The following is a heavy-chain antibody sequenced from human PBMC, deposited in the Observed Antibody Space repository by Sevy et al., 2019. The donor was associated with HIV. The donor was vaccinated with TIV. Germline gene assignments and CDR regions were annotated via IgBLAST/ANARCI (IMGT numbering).Heavy chain of an antibody. V-gene: IGHV4-34*01. CDR1: GGSFSGYY. CDR3: ATAYGDYPYYYYYGMDV. Sequence: SETLSLTCAVYGGSFSGYYWSWIRQPPGKGLEWIGEINHSGSTNYNPSLKGRVTISVDTSKNQFSLKLSSVTAAATAVYYCATAYGDYPYYYYYGMDVWGQGTTVTVSS. CDR2: INHSGST. D-gene: IGHD4-17*01. J-gene: IGHJ6*02.